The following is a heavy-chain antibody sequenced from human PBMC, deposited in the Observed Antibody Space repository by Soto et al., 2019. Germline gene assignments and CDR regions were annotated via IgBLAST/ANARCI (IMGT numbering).Heavy chain of an antibody. CDR2: MNPNSGNT. D-gene: IGHD6-19*01. CDR3: ARVPYSSGWYGELNRKYYFDY. Sequence: ASVKVSCKASGYTFTSYDINWVRQATGQGLEWMGWMNPNSGNTGYAQKFQGRVTMTRNTSISTAYMELSSLRSEDTAVYYCARVPYSSGWYGELNRKYYFDYWGQGTLVTVSS. J-gene: IGHJ4*02. V-gene: IGHV1-8*01. CDR1: GYTFTSYD.